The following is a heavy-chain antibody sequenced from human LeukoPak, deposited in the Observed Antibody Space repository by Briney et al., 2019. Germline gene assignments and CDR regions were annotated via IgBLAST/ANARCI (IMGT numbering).Heavy chain of an antibody. CDR2: MNSNSGNT. D-gene: IGHD1-26*01. J-gene: IGHJ6*03. CDR3: ARAPEWGKANYYYYMDV. CDR1: GYTFTSYD. V-gene: IGHV1-8*01. Sequence: ASVRVSCKASGYTFTSYDINWVRQATGQGLEWMGWMNSNSGNTGYAQKFQGRVTMTRNTSISTAYMELSSLRSEDTAVYYCARAPEWGKANYYYYMDVRGKGTTVTVPS.